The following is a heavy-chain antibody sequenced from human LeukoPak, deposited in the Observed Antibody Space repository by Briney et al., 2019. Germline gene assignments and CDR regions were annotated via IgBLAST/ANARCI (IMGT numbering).Heavy chain of an antibody. CDR1: GYIFINYW. V-gene: IGHV5-51*01. CDR2: IYPGDSDT. CDR3: ARRGTVAATFAY. D-gene: IGHD6-19*01. Sequence: PGESLQISCQCSGYIFINYWIGWVRQLPGKGLEWMGIIYPGDSDTRYSPSFQGQVTISADKSISTAYLQWSSLEASDTAMYYCARRGTVAATFAYWGQGALVSVSS. J-gene: IGHJ4*02.